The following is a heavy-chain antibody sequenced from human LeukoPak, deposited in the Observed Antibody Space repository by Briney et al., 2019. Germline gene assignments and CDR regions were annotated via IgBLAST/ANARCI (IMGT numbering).Heavy chain of an antibody. Sequence: ASVKVSCKASGYTFTGYYMHWVRQAPGQGLEWMGWINPNSGGTNYARKFQGRVTMTRDTSISTAYMELSRLRSDDTAVYYCARDFSGSPLWYFDYWGQGTLVTVSS. J-gene: IGHJ4*02. CDR2: INPNSGGT. CDR3: ARDFSGSPLWYFDY. V-gene: IGHV1-2*02. D-gene: IGHD3-10*01. CDR1: GYTFTGYY.